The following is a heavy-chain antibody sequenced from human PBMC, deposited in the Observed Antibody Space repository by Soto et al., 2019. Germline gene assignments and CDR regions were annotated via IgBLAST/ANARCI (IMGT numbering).Heavy chain of an antibody. CDR2: ISGSGGST. CDR3: ARGVGAEADYDFWSGYPNYYGMDV. D-gene: IGHD3-3*01. Sequence: GGSLRLSCAASGVTCSSYTMSWVRQAPGKGLEWVSAISGSGGSTYYADSVKGRFTISRDNSKNTLYLQMNSLRAEDTAVYYCARGVGAEADYDFWSGYPNYYGMDVWGQGTTVTVSS. CDR1: GVTCSSYT. V-gene: IGHV3-23*01. J-gene: IGHJ6*02.